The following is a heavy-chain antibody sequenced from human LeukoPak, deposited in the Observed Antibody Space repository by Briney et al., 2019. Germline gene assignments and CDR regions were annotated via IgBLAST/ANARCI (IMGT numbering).Heavy chain of an antibody. CDR3: AKRGVVIRVILVGFHKEAYYFDS. CDR1: GFTFGNYA. V-gene: IGHV3-23*01. J-gene: IGHJ4*02. D-gene: IGHD3-22*01. CDR2: ISGSGGTT. Sequence: GGSLRLSCAASGFTFGNYAIGWVRQAPGKGLEWVSTISGSGGTTFYADSVKGRFTISRDNPKNTLYLQMNSRRAEDTAVYFCAKRGVVIRVILVGFHKEAYYFDSWGQGALVTVSS.